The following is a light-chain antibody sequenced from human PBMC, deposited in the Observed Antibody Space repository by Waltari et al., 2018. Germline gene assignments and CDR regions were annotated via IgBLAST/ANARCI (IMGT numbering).Light chain of an antibody. CDR1: DANIGANS. V-gene: IGLV1-44*01. Sequence: QSVLTQAPSASGTPGRGVTVSCSGSDANIGANSVTWYQHVPGAAPKVPIYRRNQRPSGAPDRFSGSKSGTSASLAISGLRSEDEADYYCAAWDDRLDSYVFGTGTRVTVL. J-gene: IGLJ1*01. CDR2: RRN. CDR3: AAWDDRLDSYV.